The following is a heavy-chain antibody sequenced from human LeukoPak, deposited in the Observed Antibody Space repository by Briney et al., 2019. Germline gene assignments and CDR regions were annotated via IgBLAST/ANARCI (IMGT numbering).Heavy chain of an antibody. J-gene: IGHJ3*02. V-gene: IGHV1-69*13. CDR1: GGTFSSYA. CDR2: IIPIFGTA. D-gene: IGHD5-12*01. CDR3: ARDPEYIVATTRVEDAFDI. Sequence: WASVKVSCKASGGTFSSYAISWVRQAPGQGLEWMGGIIPIFGTANYAQKFQGRVTITADESTSTAYMELSSLRSEDTAVYYCARDPEYIVATTRVEDAFDIWGQGTMVTVSS.